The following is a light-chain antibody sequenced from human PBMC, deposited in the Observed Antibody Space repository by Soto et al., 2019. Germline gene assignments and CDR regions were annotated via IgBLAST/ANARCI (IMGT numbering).Light chain of an antibody. CDR2: WAS. J-gene: IGKJ2*01. CDR3: QQYNDFQYS. CDR1: QSVLFSSNNKNY. V-gene: IGKV4-1*01. Sequence: DIVMTQSPDSLAVSLGERATINCKSSQSVLFSSNNKNYLAWYQQKPGQPPKLLIYWASTRESGVPDRFSGSGSGTDFTLTISSLQPVDSATYFCQQYNDFQYSFGPGTKLDI.